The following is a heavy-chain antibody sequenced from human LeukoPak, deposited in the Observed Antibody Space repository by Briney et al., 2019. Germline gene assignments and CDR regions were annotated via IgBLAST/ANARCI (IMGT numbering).Heavy chain of an antibody. CDR1: GGSFSGYY. CDR2: INHSGST. V-gene: IGHV4-34*01. J-gene: IGHJ4*02. Sequence: SGTLSLTCAVYGGSFSGYYWSWIRQPPGKGLEWIGEINHSGSTNYNPSLKSRVTISVDTSKNQFSLKLSSVTAADTAVYYCARKPGYYGSGSYYRSWGQGTLVTVSS. CDR3: ARKPGYYGSGSYYRS. D-gene: IGHD3-10*01.